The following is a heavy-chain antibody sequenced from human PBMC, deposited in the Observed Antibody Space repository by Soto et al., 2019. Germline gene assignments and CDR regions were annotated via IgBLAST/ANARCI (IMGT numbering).Heavy chain of an antibody. CDR2: LSTRGST. J-gene: IGHJ5*02. D-gene: IGHD3-10*01. CDR1: GGSISSYY. CDR3: ASDRTVRGDWFAP. Sequence: QVQLQESGPGLVKPSETLSLTCTVSGGSISSYYWTWIRQPAGKGLEWIGRLSTRGSTNYNPSLKSRVTMSVATSKNQFSLSLSSLTAAYPAVYYCASDRTVRGDWFAPWGQGTLVTVSS. V-gene: IGHV4-4*07.